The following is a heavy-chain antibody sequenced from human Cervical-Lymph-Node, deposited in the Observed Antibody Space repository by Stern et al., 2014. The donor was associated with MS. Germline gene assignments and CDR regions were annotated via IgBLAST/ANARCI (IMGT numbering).Heavy chain of an antibody. Sequence: VQLVESGPGLVKPLQTLSLTCTVSGGSVSSGGYFWNWIRQPPGKGLEWIGHVNYSGSIAYNPSLKSRVTISVDTSKNQFSLRLRSVTAADTAVYYCARNPALWYFDLLGRGTRAAVSS. CDR1: GGSVSSGGYF. CDR3: ARNPALWYFDL. V-gene: IGHV4-31*03. CDR2: VNYSGSI. D-gene: IGHD3-3*02. J-gene: IGHJ2*01.